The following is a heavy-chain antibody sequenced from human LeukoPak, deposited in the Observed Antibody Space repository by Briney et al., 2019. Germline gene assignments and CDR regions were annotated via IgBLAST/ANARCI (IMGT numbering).Heavy chain of an antibody. CDR3: AGGRTDIVVVPATLRNYYFDY. D-gene: IGHD2-2*01. V-gene: IGHV1-69*06. CDR2: IIPIFGTA. CDR1: GGTFSSYA. J-gene: IGHJ4*02. Sequence: ASVKVSCKASGGTFSSYAISWVRQAPGQGLEWMGGIIPIFGTANYAQKFQGRVTITADKSTSTAYMELSSLRSEDTAVYYCAGGRTDIVVVPATLRNYYFDYWGQGTLVTASS.